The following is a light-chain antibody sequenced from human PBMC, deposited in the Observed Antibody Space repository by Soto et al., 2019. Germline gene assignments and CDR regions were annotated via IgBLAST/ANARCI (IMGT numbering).Light chain of an antibody. J-gene: IGKJ1*01. CDR3: HQYASWT. CDR1: PSVSGSN. Sequence: EIVSTQSPGTLSLSPGERATLSCRASPSVSGSNLAWYQQKPGQAPRLLIYGASRRATGIPDRFSGSGSGTDFTLTISRLEPEDFAVYYCHQYASWTFGQGTKVDIK. CDR2: GAS. V-gene: IGKV3-20*01.